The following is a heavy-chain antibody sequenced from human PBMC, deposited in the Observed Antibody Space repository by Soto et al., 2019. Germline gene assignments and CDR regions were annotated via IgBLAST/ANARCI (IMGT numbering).Heavy chain of an antibody. Sequence: SETLSLTCAVYGGSFSGYYWSWIRQPPGKGLEWIGEINHSGSTNYNPSLKSRVTISVDTSKNQFSLKLSSVTAADTAVYYCARGLVPTAVAGTLYYFDYWGQGTLVTVSS. CDR1: GGSFSGYY. V-gene: IGHV4-34*01. CDR2: INHSGST. J-gene: IGHJ4*02. CDR3: ARGLVPTAVAGTLYYFDY. D-gene: IGHD6-19*01.